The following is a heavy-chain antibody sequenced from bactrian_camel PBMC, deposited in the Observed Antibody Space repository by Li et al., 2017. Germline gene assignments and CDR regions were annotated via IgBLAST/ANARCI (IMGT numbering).Heavy chain of an antibody. Sequence: VQLVESGGGLVQPGGSLRLSCVASGFTFSSYGMYWVRQTPGKERERVAHIVANGVTLYAESVKGRFTISQDIAKNTLYLQMNSLKTEDTAVYYCVRDYKSGDYRDDFGYWGQGTQVTVS. CDR1: GFTFSSYG. D-gene: IGHD4*01. CDR3: VRDYKSGDYRDDFGY. J-gene: IGHJ6*01. CDR2: IVANGVT. V-gene: IGHV3S1*01.